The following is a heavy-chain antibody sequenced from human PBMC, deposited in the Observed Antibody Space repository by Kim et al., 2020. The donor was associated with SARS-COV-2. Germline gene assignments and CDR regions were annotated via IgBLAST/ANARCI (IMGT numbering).Heavy chain of an antibody. J-gene: IGHJ6*02. CDR3: ARAAVYERGYYGMEV. V-gene: IGHV3-74*01. Sequence: ADSVKGRFTCTRDNAKNTLYLQMNSLRAEDTAVYDGARAAVYERGYYGMEVWGQGTAVTVSS. D-gene: IGHD2-8*01.